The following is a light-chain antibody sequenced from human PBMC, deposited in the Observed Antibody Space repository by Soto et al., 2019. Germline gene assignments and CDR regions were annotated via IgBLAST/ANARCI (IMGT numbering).Light chain of an antibody. Sequence: VMTVSAANRAISSGETATRACRASQSVSSHLAWYQQKTRQAPRLLVYDASTRATGIPARFSGSGSATDFTLTISSLEPEDFAVYYCQLCRHWPPNTFGQGTRVEIK. CDR3: QLCRHWPPNT. V-gene: IGKV3-11*01. CDR1: QSVSSH. J-gene: IGKJ5*01. CDR2: DAS.